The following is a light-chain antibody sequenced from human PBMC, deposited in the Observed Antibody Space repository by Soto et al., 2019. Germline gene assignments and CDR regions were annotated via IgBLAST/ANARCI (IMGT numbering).Light chain of an antibody. CDR2: GAS. CDR1: ESVSSN. J-gene: IGKJ4*01. CDR3: QQYNNWPPLT. V-gene: IGKV3D-15*01. Sequence: LTQSPATLSVSPGERATLSCRASESVSSNLAWYQQKPGQAPRLLIRGASTRAAGIPARFSGSGSGTEFTLTISSLQSEDFAVYYCQQYNNWPPLTFGGGTKVDIK.